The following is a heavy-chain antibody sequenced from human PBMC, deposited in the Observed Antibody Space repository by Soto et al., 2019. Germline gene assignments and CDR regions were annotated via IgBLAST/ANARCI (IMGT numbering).Heavy chain of an antibody. J-gene: IGHJ6*02. CDR3: ARVGYSSTGTTFHYHGLDV. Sequence: GASVKVSCKASGYNFTSHYMHWVRQAPGQGLESMGIIYPRGGTTIYAQKFQGRVTMTRDTSTHTFYMELSSLRSEDTAMYYCARVGYSSTGTTFHYHGLDVWGQGTTVTVSS. V-gene: IGHV1-46*01. D-gene: IGHD3-22*01. CDR1: GYNFTSHY. CDR2: IYPRGGTT.